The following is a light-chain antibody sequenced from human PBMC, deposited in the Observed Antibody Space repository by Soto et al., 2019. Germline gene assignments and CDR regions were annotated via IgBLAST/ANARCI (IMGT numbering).Light chain of an antibody. V-gene: IGLV2-11*01. Sequence: QSALTQPRSVSGSPGQSVAISCTGASSDLGGYDYVSWYQQHPGKAPKLMIYDVSKRPSGVPDRFSGSKSGNTASLTISGLQAEDEADYYCCSSPGTYTYVFGNGTKVTVL. J-gene: IGLJ1*01. CDR1: SSDLGGYDY. CDR2: DVS. CDR3: CSSPGTYTYV.